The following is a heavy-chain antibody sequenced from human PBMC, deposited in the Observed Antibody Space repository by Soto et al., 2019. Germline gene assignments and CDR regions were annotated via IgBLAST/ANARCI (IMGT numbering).Heavy chain of an antibody. V-gene: IGHV3-23*01. CDR3: AKAAGVESSSQYFDY. J-gene: IGHJ4*02. CDR2: ISGSGGST. CDR1: GFTFSSYA. Sequence: EVQLLESGGGLVQPGGSLSLSCAASGFTFSSYAMSWVRQAPGKGLEWVSTISGSGGSTYYADSVKGRFTISRDNSKNTLYLQMNSLRAEDTALYFCAKAAGVESSSQYFDYWGQGTLVTVSS. D-gene: IGHD6-6*01.